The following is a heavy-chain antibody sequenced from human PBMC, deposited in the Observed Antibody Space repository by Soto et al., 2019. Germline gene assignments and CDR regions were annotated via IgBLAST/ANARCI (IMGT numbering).Heavy chain of an antibody. J-gene: IGHJ6*02. D-gene: IGHD3-22*01. CDR3: ARDYYYDSSGYTTSRNYYGMDV. V-gene: IGHV1-18*04. CDR2: ISAYNGNT. CDR1: GYTFTSYG. Sequence: ASVKVSCKASGYTFTSYGISWVRQAPGQGLEWMGWISAYNGNTNYAQELQGRVTMTTDTSTSTAYMELRSLRSDDTAVYYCARDYYYDSSGYTTSRNYYGMDVWGQGTTVTVSS.